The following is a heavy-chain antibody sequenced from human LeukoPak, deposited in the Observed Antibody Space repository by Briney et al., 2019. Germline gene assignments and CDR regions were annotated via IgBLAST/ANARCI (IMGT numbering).Heavy chain of an antibody. CDR2: INTGDRA. D-gene: IGHD3-22*01. V-gene: IGHV3-53*05. Sequence: GGSLRLSCVASGFIVSSNYMSWVRQAPGKGLEWVSVINTGDRAFYADSVKGRFTISRDNSKNTLYLQMNSLRAEDTALYYCAKFGPYYDSFRGAFDIWGQGTMVTVSS. J-gene: IGHJ3*02. CDR3: AKFGPYYDSFRGAFDI. CDR1: GFIVSSNY.